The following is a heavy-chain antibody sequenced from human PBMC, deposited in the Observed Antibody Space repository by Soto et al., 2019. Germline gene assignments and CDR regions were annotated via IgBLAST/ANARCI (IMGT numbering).Heavy chain of an antibody. V-gene: IGHV3-23*01. D-gene: IGHD4-17*01. Sequence: EVQLLESGRGLVQAGGSLRLSCAASGFTFSRDVMSWVRQAPGKGLEWVSLINGNGGSTYYADSVKGRFTISRDNAKNTLFLQMNSLRAEDTAVYYCAKERATTTAFDYWGQGALVTVSS. CDR1: GFTFSRDV. J-gene: IGHJ4*02. CDR2: INGNGGST. CDR3: AKERATTTAFDY.